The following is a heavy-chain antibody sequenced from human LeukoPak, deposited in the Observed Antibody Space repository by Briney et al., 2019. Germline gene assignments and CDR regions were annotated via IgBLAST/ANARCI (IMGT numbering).Heavy chain of an antibody. CDR3: ARGRGLDV. Sequence: PGGSLRLSCAASGFTFSDYYMSWIRQAPGKGLEWVASINHNGNVNYYVDSVKGRFTISRDNAKNSLYLQMSNLRAEDTAVYFCARGRGLDVWGQGATVTVSS. CDR1: GFTFSDYY. CDR2: INHNGNVN. J-gene: IGHJ6*02. D-gene: IGHD3-10*01. V-gene: IGHV3-7*03.